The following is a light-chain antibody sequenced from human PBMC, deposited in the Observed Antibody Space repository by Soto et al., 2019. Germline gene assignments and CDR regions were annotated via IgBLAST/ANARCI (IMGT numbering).Light chain of an antibody. V-gene: IGLV1-40*01. CDR3: QSYGSSLYGYV. CDR2: ANS. CDR1: SSIIGAGYD. Sequence: QSVLTQPPSVSGAPGQRVTISCAGSSSIIGAGYDVHWYQQLPGAAPKLLIYANSNRPSGVPDRFSGPKSGTSASLAITGLQAEDEADYDCQSYGSSLYGYVFGSGTKFTGL. J-gene: IGLJ1*01.